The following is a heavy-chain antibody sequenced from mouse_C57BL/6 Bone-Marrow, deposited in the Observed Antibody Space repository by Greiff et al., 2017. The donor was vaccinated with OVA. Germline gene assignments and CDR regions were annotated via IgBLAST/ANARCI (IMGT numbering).Heavy chain of an antibody. V-gene: IGHV5-4*01. Sequence: EVQGVESGGGLVKPGGSLKLSCAASGFTFSSYAMSWVRQTPEKRLEWVATISDGGSYTYYPDNVKGRFTISRDNAKNNLYLQMSHLKSEDTAMYYCARGGTGVDYWGQGTTLTVSS. D-gene: IGHD4-1*01. CDR1: GFTFSSYA. CDR3: ARGGTGVDY. CDR2: ISDGGSYT. J-gene: IGHJ2*01.